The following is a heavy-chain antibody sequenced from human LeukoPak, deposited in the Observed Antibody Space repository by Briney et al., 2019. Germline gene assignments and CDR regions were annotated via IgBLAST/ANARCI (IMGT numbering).Heavy chain of an antibody. J-gene: IGHJ3*02. CDR2: IYYSGST. V-gene: IGHV4-59*12. D-gene: IGHD3-10*01. CDR3: ARFASVAMVRGVPNAFDI. CDR1: GGSLSNYY. Sequence: PSETLSLTCTVSGGSLSNYYFSWIRQPPGKGLEWIGYIYYSGSTDYHPSLKSRVTISLDTSKNQFSLDLNSVTAADTAVYYCARFASVAMVRGVPNAFDIWGQGTMVTVSS.